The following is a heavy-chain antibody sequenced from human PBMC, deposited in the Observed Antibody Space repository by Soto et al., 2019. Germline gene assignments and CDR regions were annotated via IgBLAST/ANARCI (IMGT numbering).Heavy chain of an antibody. CDR2: IRYDGRIT. CDR3: ERGLRGGYGMDV. J-gene: IGHJ6*02. Sequence: EVQLVESGGGLVQPGGSLRLSCAASGFTFSSYWMHWVRQAPGKGLVWVSRIRYDGRITNYADSVKGRSTISRDDAKNTVYLLMNSLSAEDTAVYYCERGLRGGYGMDVWGQGTTVTVSS. D-gene: IGHD3-16*01. V-gene: IGHV3-74*01. CDR1: GFTFSSYW.